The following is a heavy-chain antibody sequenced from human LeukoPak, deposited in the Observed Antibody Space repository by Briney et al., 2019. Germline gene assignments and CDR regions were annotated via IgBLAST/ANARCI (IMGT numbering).Heavy chain of an antibody. CDR1: GGSFSGYY. Sequence: SETLPLTCAVYGGSFSGYYWSWIRQPPGKGLEWIGYIYYSGSTNYNPSLKSRVTISVDTSKNQFSLKLSSVTAADTAVYYCARVTYYYDSSGYYLWYFDLWGRGTLVTVSS. V-gene: IGHV4-59*01. CDR3: ARVTYYYDSSGYYLWYFDL. J-gene: IGHJ2*01. D-gene: IGHD3-22*01. CDR2: IYYSGST.